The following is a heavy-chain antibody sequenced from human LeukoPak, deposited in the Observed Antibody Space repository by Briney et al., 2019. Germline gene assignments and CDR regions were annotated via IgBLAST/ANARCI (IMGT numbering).Heavy chain of an antibody. CDR2: IYSGGST. CDR1: GFTVSSNY. V-gene: IGHV3-66*02. CDR3: AREGLVDTAMVSAFDI. J-gene: IGHJ3*02. D-gene: IGHD5-18*01. Sequence: GGSLRLSCAASGFTVSSNYMSWVRQAPGKGLEWVSVIYSGGSTYYADSVKGRFTISRDNSKNTLYLQMNSLRAEDTAVYCCAREGLVDTAMVSAFDIWGQGTMVTVSS.